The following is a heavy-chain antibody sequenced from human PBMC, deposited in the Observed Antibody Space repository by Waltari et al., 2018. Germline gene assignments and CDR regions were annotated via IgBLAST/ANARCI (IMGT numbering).Heavy chain of an antibody. J-gene: IGHJ4*02. V-gene: IGHV4-34*01. CDR1: GGSFSGYY. Sequence: QVQLQQWGAGLLKPSETLSLTCAVYGGSFSGYYWSWIRQPPGKGLEWIGEINHSGSTNYNPSLKSRVTISVDTSKNQFPLKLSAVTAADTAVYYCAWGTAVTTGDYWGQGTLVTVSS. CDR3: AWGTAVTTGDY. D-gene: IGHD4-17*01. CDR2: INHSGST.